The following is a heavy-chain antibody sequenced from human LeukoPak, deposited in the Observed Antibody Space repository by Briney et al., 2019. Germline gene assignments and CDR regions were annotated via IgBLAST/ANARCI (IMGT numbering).Heavy chain of an antibody. V-gene: IGHV3-48*04. Sequence: GGSLRLSCAASGFTFSSYSMNWVRQAPGKGLEWVSYISSSSSTIYYADSVRGRFTISRDNAKNSLYLQMNSLRAEDTAVYYCARATEQWQDPPRHYWGQGTLVTVSS. CDR2: ISSSSSTI. CDR1: GFTFSSYS. J-gene: IGHJ4*02. D-gene: IGHD6-19*01. CDR3: ARATEQWQDPPRHY.